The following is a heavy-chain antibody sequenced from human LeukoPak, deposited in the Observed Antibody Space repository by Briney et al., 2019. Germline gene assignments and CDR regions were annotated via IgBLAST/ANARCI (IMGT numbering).Heavy chain of an antibody. D-gene: IGHD1-1*01. CDR1: GYTFTSYG. J-gene: IGHJ3*02. CDR3: ARVLSTGTLADAFDI. V-gene: IGHV1-18*01. Sequence: GASVKVSCKASGYTFTSYGISWVRQAPGQGLEWMGWISAYNGNTNYAQKLQGRVTMTTDTSTSTAYMELRSLRSDDTAVYYCARVLSTGTLADAFDIWGQGTMVTVSS. CDR2: ISAYNGNT.